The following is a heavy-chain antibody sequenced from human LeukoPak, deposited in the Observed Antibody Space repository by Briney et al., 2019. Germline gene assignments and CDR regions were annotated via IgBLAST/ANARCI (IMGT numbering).Heavy chain of an antibody. CDR1: GGSFSGYY. D-gene: IGHD2-15*01. CDR2: INHSGTT. J-gene: IGHJ4*02. V-gene: IGHV4-34*01. Sequence: SETLSLTCAVYGGSFSGYYWSWIRQPPGKGLEWIGEINHSGTTHYNPSLKSRLSISVDKSKNQFSLKLTSMAAADTAVYYCARNGDYSMDYWGQGTLVTVSS. CDR3: ARNGDYSMDY.